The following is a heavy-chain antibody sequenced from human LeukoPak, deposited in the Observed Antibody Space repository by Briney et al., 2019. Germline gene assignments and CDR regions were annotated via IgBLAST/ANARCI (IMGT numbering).Heavy chain of an antibody. Sequence: WGSLRLSCAASGFTFSSYWMSWVRRAPGKGLEWVANIKQDGSEKYYVDSVKGRFTISRDNAKNSLYLQMNSLRAEDTAVYYCARVPGFITMIVGFDYWGQGTLVTVSS. V-gene: IGHV3-7*01. D-gene: IGHD3-22*01. J-gene: IGHJ4*02. CDR3: ARVPGFITMIVGFDY. CDR2: IKQDGSEK. CDR1: GFTFSSYW.